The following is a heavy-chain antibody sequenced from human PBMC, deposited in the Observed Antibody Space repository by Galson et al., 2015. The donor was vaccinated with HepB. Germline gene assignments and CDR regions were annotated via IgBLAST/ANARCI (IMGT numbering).Heavy chain of an antibody. CDR1: GFTFSSYG. J-gene: IGHJ6*02. Sequence: SLRLSCAASGFTFSSYGMHWVRQAPGKGLEWVAVISYDGSNKYYADSVKGRFTISRDNSKNTLYLQMNSLRAEDTAVYYCAKPITGTGEYGMDVWGQGTTVTVSS. V-gene: IGHV3-30*18. CDR2: ISYDGSNK. CDR3: AKPITGTGEYGMDV. D-gene: IGHD1-7*01.